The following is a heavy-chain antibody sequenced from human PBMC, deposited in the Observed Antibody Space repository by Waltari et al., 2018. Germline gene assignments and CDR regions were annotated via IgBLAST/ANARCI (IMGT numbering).Heavy chain of an antibody. J-gene: IGHJ4*02. V-gene: IGHV4-31*03. Sequence: QVQLQESGPGLVEPSQTLSLTCPVSGGSINSGGYYWSWFRQHPERGLEWIGYIYYSGSTYYSPSFNSRASISFDTSKNQFFLRLTSVTTADTAVYYCARRAPMAGYFDYWGQGTVVTVSS. D-gene: IGHD3-10*01. CDR1: GGSINSGGYY. CDR2: IYYSGST. CDR3: ARRAPMAGYFDY.